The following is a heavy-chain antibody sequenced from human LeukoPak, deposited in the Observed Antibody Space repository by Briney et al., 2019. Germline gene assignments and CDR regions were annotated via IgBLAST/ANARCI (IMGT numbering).Heavy chain of an antibody. Sequence: PSETLSLTCIVSGGSITSHHWSWIRQPAGKGPAGKGLEWIGQVQTSGNTQYNPSIKSRVAMSVDTSKNHFSLELSSVNVADTAVYYCAGRDESTGYSFDYWGQGALVTVSS. CDR2: VQTSGNT. J-gene: IGHJ4*02. CDR3: AGRDESTGYSFDY. D-gene: IGHD3-9*01. V-gene: IGHV4-4*07. CDR1: GGSITSHH.